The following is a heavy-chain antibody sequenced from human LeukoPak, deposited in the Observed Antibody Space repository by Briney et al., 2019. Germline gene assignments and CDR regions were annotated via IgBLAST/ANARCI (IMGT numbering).Heavy chain of an antibody. V-gene: IGHV4-31*03. CDR3: ARSSPMDYDSSGYYIDY. CDR1: GGSISSGGYY. D-gene: IGHD3-22*01. J-gene: IGHJ4*02. Sequence: SETLSLTCTVSGGSISSGGYYWSWIRQHPGKGLEWIGYIYYSGSTYYNPSLKSRVTISVDTSKNQFSLKLSSVTAADTAVYYCARSSPMDYDSSGYYIDYWGQGTLVTVSS. CDR2: IYYSGST.